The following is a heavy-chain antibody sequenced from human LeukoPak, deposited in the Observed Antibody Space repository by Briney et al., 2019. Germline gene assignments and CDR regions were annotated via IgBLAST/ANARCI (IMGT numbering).Heavy chain of an antibody. Sequence: PSETLSLTCTVSGGSISSSSYYWGWIRQPPGKGLEWIGSIYYSESTYYNPSLKSRVTISVDTSKNQFSLQLSSMPATHTAVYYCASHTYSGSYVWDYWGQGTLVTVSS. D-gene: IGHD1-26*01. J-gene: IGHJ4*02. CDR3: ASHTYSGSYVWDY. CDR2: IYYSEST. CDR1: GGSISSSSYY. V-gene: IGHV4-39*01.